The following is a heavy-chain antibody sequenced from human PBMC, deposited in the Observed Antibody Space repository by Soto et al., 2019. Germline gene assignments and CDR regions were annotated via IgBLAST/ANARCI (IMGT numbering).Heavy chain of an antibody. J-gene: IGHJ4*02. CDR3: AREVRTVTPYFDY. CDR1: GYTFTSYY. CDR2: INPSGGST. V-gene: IGHV1-46*03. Sequence: ASVKVSCKASGYTFTSYYMHWARQAPGQGLEWMGIINPSGGSTSYAQRFQGRVTMTRDTSTSTVYMELSSLRSEDTAVYYCAREVRTVTPYFDYWGQGTLVTVSS. D-gene: IGHD4-17*01.